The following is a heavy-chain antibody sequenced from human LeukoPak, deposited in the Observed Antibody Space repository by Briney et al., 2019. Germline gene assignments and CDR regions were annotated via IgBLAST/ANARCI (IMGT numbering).Heavy chain of an antibody. V-gene: IGHV4-31*03. J-gene: IGHJ4*02. CDR1: GDSIRKGGYY. Sequence: SETLSLTCTVSGDSIRKGGYYWSWIRQHPEKGLEWIGYIFYTGNTLYNPSLQSRVSLSIDTSANHFSLKVNSVTAADTAVYYCARVVPGYFDVWGQGSLVTVSS. CDR2: IFYTGNT. CDR3: ARVVPGYFDV. D-gene: IGHD6-13*01.